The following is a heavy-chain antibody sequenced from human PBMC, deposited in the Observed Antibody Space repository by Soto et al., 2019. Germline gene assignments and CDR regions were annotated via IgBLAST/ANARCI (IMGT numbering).Heavy chain of an antibody. Sequence: QVQLQESGPGLVKPSGTLSLTCAVSGGSISSSNWWSWVRQPPGKGLEWIGEIYHSGSTNYNPSLKSRVTKSVDKSKNQSSLKLSPVTAADTAVYYCARAGYSSGWSSQSWFDPWGQGTLVTVSS. J-gene: IGHJ5*02. V-gene: IGHV4-4*02. D-gene: IGHD6-19*01. CDR1: GGSISSSNW. CDR3: ARAGYSSGWSSQSWFDP. CDR2: IYHSGST.